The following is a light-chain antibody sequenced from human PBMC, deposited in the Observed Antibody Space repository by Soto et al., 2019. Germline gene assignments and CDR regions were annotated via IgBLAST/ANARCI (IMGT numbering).Light chain of an antibody. V-gene: IGKV3-11*01. CDR2: DAS. CDR3: QQRSNWPPRIT. Sequence: EIVLTQSPATLSLSPGERATLSCGASQSVSSYLAWYQQKPGQAPRLLIYDASNRATGIPARFSGSGSGTDFTLTISSLEPEDFAVYYCQQRSNWPPRITFGQGTRLEIK. J-gene: IGKJ5*01. CDR1: QSVSSY.